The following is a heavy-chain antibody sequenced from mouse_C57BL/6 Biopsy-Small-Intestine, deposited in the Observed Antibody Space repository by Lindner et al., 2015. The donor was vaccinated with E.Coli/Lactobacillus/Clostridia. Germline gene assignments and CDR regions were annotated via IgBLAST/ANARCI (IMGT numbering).Heavy chain of an antibody. J-gene: IGHJ1*03. V-gene: IGHV3-6*01. CDR1: DYSITSGYY. D-gene: IGHD2-2*01. CDR2: ISYDGSN. CDR3: ARLVTTKYFDV. Sequence: VQLQESGPGLVKPSQSLSLTCSVTDYSITSGYYWNWIRQFPGNKLEWMGYISYDGSNNYNPSLKNRISITRDTSKNQFFLKLNSVTTEDTATYYCARLVTTKYFDVWGTGTTVTVSS.